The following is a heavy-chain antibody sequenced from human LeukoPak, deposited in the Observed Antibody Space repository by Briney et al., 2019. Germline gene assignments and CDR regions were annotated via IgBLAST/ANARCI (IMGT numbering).Heavy chain of an antibody. J-gene: IGHJ4*02. CDR2: INSDGTIR. V-gene: IGHV3-74*01. Sequence: PGGSLRLSCAASGFTFTSYWMHWVRQAPGKGLVWLSRINSDGTIRSYADSLASRFTISRDNAKNPVYLQMNSLRAEDTAVYYCARPGVGFDYWGQGALVTVSS. CDR3: ARPGVGFDY. CDR1: GFTFTSYW.